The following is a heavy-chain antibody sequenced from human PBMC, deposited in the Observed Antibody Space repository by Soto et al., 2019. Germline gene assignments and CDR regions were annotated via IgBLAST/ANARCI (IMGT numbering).Heavy chain of an antibody. J-gene: IGHJ3*02. CDR1: GFTFSSYG. CDR2: ISYDGSNK. D-gene: IGHD2-15*01. Sequence: VQLVESGGGVVQPGRSLRLSCAASGFTFSSYGMHWVRQAPGKGLEWVAVISYDGSNKYYADSVKGRFTISRDNSKNTLYLQMNSLRAEDTAVYYCANRYCSGGSCYHAFDTWGQGTMVTVSS. V-gene: IGHV3-30*18. CDR3: ANRYCSGGSCYHAFDT.